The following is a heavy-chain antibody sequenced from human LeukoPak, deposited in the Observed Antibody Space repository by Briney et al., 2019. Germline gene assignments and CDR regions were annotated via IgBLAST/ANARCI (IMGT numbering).Heavy chain of an antibody. CDR1: GAPTSNYY. CDR3: ARLSPQMPVAHTYYHCVDV. CDR2: IHPSGST. Sequence: SETLSLTCTVSGAPTSNYYWTWIRQPPGKGLEWIGYIHPSGSTNYNPSLQSRVTMSVDTSKNQFSLRVTSVTAADTAVYYCARLSPQMPVAHTYYHCVDVWGKGTTVTVSS. V-gene: IGHV4-4*09. D-gene: IGHD3-16*01. J-gene: IGHJ6*04.